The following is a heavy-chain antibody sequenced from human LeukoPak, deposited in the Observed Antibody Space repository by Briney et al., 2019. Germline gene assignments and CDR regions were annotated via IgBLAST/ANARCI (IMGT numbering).Heavy chain of an antibody. CDR2: IYYSRST. J-gene: IGHJ6*03. Sequence: SETLSLTCTVSGGSVSSSSYYWGWIRQPPGKGLEWIGSIYYSRSTYYNPSLKSRVTISVDTSKNHFSLKLSSVTAADTAVYYCARARNYYYGSGSLFVYYYYMDVWGKGTTVTISS. D-gene: IGHD3-10*01. CDR3: ARARNYYYGSGSLFVYYYYMDV. CDR1: GGSVSSSSYY. V-gene: IGHV4-39*02.